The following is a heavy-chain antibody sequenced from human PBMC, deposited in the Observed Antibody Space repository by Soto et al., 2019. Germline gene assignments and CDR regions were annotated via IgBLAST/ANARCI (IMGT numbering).Heavy chain of an antibody. CDR2: IYYSGST. CDR1: GGSISTYW. Sequence: PXETLSLTCTVSGGSISTYWWSWIRQPPRKGLEWIGYIYYSGSTNYNPSLKSRVTISVDTSKNQFSLKLTSVTAADTAVYYCARSRGSTRSFDYWGQGTLVTVSS. CDR3: ARSRGSTRSFDY. V-gene: IGHV4-59*01. D-gene: IGHD2-15*01. J-gene: IGHJ4*02.